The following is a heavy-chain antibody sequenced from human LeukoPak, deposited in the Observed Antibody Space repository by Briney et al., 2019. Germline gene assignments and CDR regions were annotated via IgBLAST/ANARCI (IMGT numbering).Heavy chain of an antibody. CDR2: SYYSGST. CDR3: ARNRYCSGNTCYSGAVAGMDV. D-gene: IGHD2-15*01. Sequence: SQTLSLTCTVSGGSVNSGSYYWGWIRRPPGKGLEWIGYSYYSGSTNYNPSLKSRVTISVDRAKNQFSLRLSSVTAADTAVYYCARNRYCSGNTCYSGAVAGMDVWGLGTTVTVSS. V-gene: IGHV4-61*01. CDR1: GGSVNSGSYY. J-gene: IGHJ6*02.